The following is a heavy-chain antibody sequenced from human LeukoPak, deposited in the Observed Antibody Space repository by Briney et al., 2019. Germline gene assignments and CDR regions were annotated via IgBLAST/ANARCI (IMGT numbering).Heavy chain of an antibody. CDR2: INSDGSIT. D-gene: IGHD5-18*01. CDR1: GFTFSNYD. Sequence: GGSLRLSCTASGFTFSNYDMSWVRQAPGKGLVWVSHINSDGSITSYADSVKGRFTISRDNAKNTLYLQMNSLRAEDTAVYYCARDAVDTANAVWGQGTTVTVSS. V-gene: IGHV3-74*01. J-gene: IGHJ6*02. CDR3: ARDAVDTANAV.